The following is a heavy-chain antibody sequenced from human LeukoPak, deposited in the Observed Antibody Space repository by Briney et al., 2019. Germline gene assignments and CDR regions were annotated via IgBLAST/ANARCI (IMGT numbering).Heavy chain of an antibody. CDR3: AKDLPAAYFDY. CDR1: GFTFSNYG. V-gene: IGHV3-30*02. Sequence: GGSLRLSCAASGFTFSNYGIHWVRQAPGKGLEWVAFVRSDGGIKYYADSVKGRFTIFRDNSRTTVYPQMNSLRAEDTAVYHCAKDLPAAYFDYWGQGTLVTVSS. D-gene: IGHD2-2*01. J-gene: IGHJ4*02. CDR2: VRSDGGIK.